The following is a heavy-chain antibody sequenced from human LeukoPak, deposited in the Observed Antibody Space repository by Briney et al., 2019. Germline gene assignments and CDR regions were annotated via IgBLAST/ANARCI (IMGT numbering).Heavy chain of an antibody. CDR2: IIPIFGTA. D-gene: IGHD6-6*01. J-gene: IGHJ4*02. CDR3: AFNAGGYSSSSASGFDY. V-gene: IGHV1-69*05. CDR1: GGTFSSYA. Sequence: SVKVSCKASGGTFSSYAISWVRQAPGQGLEWMGGIIPIFGTANYAQKFQGRVTITTDESTSTAYMELSSLRSEDTAVYYCAFNAGGYSSSSASGFDYWGQGTLVTVSS.